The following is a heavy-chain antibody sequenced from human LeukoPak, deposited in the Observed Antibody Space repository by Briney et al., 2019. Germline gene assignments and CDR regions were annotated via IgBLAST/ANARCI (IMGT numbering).Heavy chain of an antibody. D-gene: IGHD6-13*01. CDR2: IYYSGST. Sequence: PSETLSLTCTVSGGSISSSSYYWGRIRQPPGKGLEWIGSIYYSGSTYYNPSLKSRVTISVDTSKNQFSLKLSSVIPEDTAIYYCARDEDGAAARNFDSWGQGILVTVSS. J-gene: IGHJ4*02. CDR3: ARDEDGAAARNFDS. CDR1: GGSISSSSYY. V-gene: IGHV4-39*07.